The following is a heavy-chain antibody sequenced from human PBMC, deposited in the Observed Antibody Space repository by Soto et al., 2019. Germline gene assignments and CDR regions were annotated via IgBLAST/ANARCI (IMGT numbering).Heavy chain of an antibody. D-gene: IGHD6-19*01. CDR2: ISGSGGST. CDR3: AKDKLGSGWDNFDY. V-gene: IGHV3-23*01. Sequence: SGFTFSSYAMSWVRQAPGKGLEWVSAISGSGGSTYYADSVKGRFTISRDNSKNTLYLQMNSLRAEDTAVYYCAKDKLGSGWDNFDYWDQGTLVTVSS. CDR1: GFTFSSYA. J-gene: IGHJ4*02.